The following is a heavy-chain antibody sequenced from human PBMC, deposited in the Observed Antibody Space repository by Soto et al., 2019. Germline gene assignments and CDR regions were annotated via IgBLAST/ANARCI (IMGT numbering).Heavy chain of an antibody. J-gene: IGHJ6*02. D-gene: IGHD5-12*01. Sequence: GGSLRLSCAASGFTFSSYGMHWVRQAPGKGLEWVAVISYDGSNKYYADSVKGRFTISRDNSKNTLYLQMNSLRAEDTAVYYCAKVYISAYYYYGMDVWGQGTTVTVSS. V-gene: IGHV3-30*18. CDR3: AKVYISAYYYYGMDV. CDR2: ISYDGSNK. CDR1: GFTFSSYG.